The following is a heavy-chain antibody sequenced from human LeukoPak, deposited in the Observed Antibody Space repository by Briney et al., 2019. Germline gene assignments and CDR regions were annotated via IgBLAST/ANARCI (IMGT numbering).Heavy chain of an antibody. J-gene: IGHJ4*02. V-gene: IGHV3-23*01. CDR2: ISGSGGST. D-gene: IGHD1-26*01. Sequence: GGSLRLSCAASGFTFSSFAMNWVRQAPGNGLEWVSAISGSGGSTYYADSVKGRFTISRDNSKNTLYLQMNSLRAEDTAFYYCARDRPGGSYLDFDYWGQGTLVTVSS. CDR1: GFTFSSFA. CDR3: ARDRPGGSYLDFDY.